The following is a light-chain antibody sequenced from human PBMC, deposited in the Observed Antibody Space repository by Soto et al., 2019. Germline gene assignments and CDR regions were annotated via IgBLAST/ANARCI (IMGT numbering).Light chain of an antibody. CDR3: SSYTSRSTLNYV. CDR2: EVS. Sequence: QSVLTQPASVSGSPGQSITISCTGTSSDVGGYNYVSWYQQHPGKAPKLMIYEVSNRPSGVSNRFSGSKSGNTASLTISGLQAEDEADYYCSSYTSRSTLNYVFGTGTKVTGL. CDR1: SSDVGGYNY. V-gene: IGLV2-14*01. J-gene: IGLJ1*01.